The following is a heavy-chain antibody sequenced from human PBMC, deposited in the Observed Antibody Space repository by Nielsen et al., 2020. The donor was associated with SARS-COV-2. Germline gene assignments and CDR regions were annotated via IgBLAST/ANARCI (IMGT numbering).Heavy chain of an antibody. Sequence: ASVKVSCKASGYTFTGYYMHWVRQAPGQGLEWMGWISAYNGNTNYAQKLQGRVTMTTDTSTSTAYMELRSLRSDDTAVYYCARVERRITIFGVVPRVDLWGRGTLVTVSS. CDR2: ISAYNGNT. D-gene: IGHD3-3*01. V-gene: IGHV1-18*04. CDR1: GYTFTGYY. J-gene: IGHJ2*01. CDR3: ARVERRITIFGVVPRVDL.